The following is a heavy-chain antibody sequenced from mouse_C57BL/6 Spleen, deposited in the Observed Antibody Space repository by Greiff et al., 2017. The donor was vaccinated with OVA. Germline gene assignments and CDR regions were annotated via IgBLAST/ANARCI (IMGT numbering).Heavy chain of an antibody. Sequence: EVKLVESGGGLVKPGGSLKLSCAASGFTFSSYAMSWVRQTPEKRLEWVATISDGGSYTYYPDNVKGRFTISRDNAKNNLYLQMSNLKSEDTAMYYSARDSSVGFYRYFDVWGTGTTLTVSS. CDR2: ISDGGSYT. J-gene: IGHJ1*03. CDR1: GFTFSSYA. V-gene: IGHV5-4*01. CDR3: ARDSSVGFYRYFDV. D-gene: IGHD6-1*01.